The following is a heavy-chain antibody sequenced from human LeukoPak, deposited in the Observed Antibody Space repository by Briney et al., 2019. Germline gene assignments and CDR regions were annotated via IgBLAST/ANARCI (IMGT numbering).Heavy chain of an antibody. J-gene: IGHJ4*01. Sequence: GGSLRLSCAVSGFTFTDYWMNWVRQAPGKGPEWVSSIRQDGSEKTYVDSVKGRFTISRDNTKNSLSLQLNCLRAEDTAVYYCARDGTAAGLYFDLWGQGTLVTVSS. CDR1: GFTFTDYW. D-gene: IGHD6-13*01. V-gene: IGHV3-7*03. CDR3: ARDGTAAGLYFDL. CDR2: IRQDGSEK.